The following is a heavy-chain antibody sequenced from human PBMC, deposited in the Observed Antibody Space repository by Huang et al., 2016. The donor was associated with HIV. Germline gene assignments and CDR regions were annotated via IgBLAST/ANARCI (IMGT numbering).Heavy chain of an antibody. CDR1: GYSFTNYW. V-gene: IGHV5-51*03. Sequence: EVQLVQSEAEVKKPGESLKISCRGSGYSFTNYWIGWVRQRPGEGLEWRGVIYSADSDTGYSPSCQGQVTFSADKSTRTAYLQWSSLQASDTAIYYCARSEVLVTAVPFDHWGQGTLVTVSS. CDR3: ARSEVLVTAVPFDH. CDR2: IYSADSDT. D-gene: IGHD2-21*02. J-gene: IGHJ4*02.